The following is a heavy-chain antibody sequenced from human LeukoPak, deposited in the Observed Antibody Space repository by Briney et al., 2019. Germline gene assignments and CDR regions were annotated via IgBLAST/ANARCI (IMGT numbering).Heavy chain of an antibody. V-gene: IGHV4-34*01. CDR2: IHYTVAT. CDR3: ARGNILTGYCFDF. Sequence: SETLSPTCAVYGGSITGYYWSWIRQTPRRGLEWVGEIHYTVATSYNPSPKTRATISTDTSKNQFSLRLSSVTAADTAVYYCARGNILTGYCFDFWGQGALVTVSS. J-gene: IGHJ4*02. D-gene: IGHD3-9*01. CDR1: GGSITGYY.